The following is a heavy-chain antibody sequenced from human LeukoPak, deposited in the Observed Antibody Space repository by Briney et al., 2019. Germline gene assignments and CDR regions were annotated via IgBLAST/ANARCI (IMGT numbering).Heavy chain of an antibody. CDR3: ARDSIERGNIVNDMDV. D-gene: IGHD2/OR15-2a*01. Sequence: GGSLRLSCAASGFTFSDYYLSWIRQAPGKGLEWVSYISHSGNTTYYADSVKGRFTVSRDNAKNSLYLQMNSLRAEDTAVYYCARDSIERGNIVNDMDVCGNGTTVTVSS. CDR2: ISHSGNTT. J-gene: IGHJ6*03. V-gene: IGHV3-11*01. CDR1: GFTFSDYY.